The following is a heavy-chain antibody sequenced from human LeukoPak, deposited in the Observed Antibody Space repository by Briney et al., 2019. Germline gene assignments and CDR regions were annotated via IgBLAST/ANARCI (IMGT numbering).Heavy chain of an antibody. V-gene: IGHV4-34*01. Sequence: SETLSLTCAVYGGSFSGYYWSWIRQPPGKGLEWIGEINHSGSTNYNPSLKSRVTISVDTSKNQFSLNLSSVTAADTAVYYCARTDVRLLDAIGDYYYYMGVWGKGTTVTVSS. CDR2: INHSGST. J-gene: IGHJ6*03. CDR3: ARTDVRLLDAIGDYYYYMGV. CDR1: GGSFSGYY. D-gene: IGHD2-8*01.